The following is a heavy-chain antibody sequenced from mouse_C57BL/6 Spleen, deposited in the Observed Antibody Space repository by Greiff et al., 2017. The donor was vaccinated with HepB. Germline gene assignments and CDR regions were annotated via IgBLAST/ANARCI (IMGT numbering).Heavy chain of an antibody. J-gene: IGHJ2*01. V-gene: IGHV1-80*01. D-gene: IGHD4-1*01. Sequence: VKLQESGAELVKPGASVKISCKASGYAFSSYWMNWVKQRPGKGLEWIGQIYPGDGDTNYNGKFKGKATLTADKSSSTAYMQLSSLTSEDSAVYFCAKRGIPGYFDYWGQGTTLTVSS. CDR1: GYAFSSYW. CDR2: IYPGDGDT. CDR3: AKRGIPGYFDY.